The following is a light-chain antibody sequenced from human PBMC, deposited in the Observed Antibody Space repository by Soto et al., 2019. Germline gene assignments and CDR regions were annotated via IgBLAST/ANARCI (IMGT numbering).Light chain of an antibody. V-gene: IGLV2-8*01. Sequence: QSVLTQPPSASGSPGQSVTISCTGTSSDVGAYDYVSWYQQHPGKAPKLMIYEINNRPSGIPERFSGSNSGNTATLTISRVEAGDEADYYCQVWDSSSDHYVFGTGTKVTVL. CDR1: SSDVGAYDY. J-gene: IGLJ1*01. CDR3: QVWDSSSDHYV. CDR2: EIN.